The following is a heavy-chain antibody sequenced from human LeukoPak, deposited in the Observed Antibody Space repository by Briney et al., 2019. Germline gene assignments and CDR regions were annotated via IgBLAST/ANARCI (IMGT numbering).Heavy chain of an antibody. CDR1: GFTFDDYA. CDR2: ISWKSGSI. J-gene: IGHJ6*03. V-gene: IGHV3-9*01. D-gene: IGHD6-19*01. CDR3: AKDLGLAVAGTYYYDMDV. Sequence: GGSLRLSCAASGFTFDDYAMHWVRQAPGKGREWVLGISWKSGSIGYADSVEGRFTISRDNAKNSLYLQMNSLRAEDTAVYYCAKDLGLAVAGTYYYDMDVWGKGTTVTVSS.